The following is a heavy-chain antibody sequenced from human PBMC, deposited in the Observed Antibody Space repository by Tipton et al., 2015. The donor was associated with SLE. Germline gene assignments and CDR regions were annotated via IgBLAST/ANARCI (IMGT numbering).Heavy chain of an antibody. D-gene: IGHD6-19*01. V-gene: IGHV4-61*10. CDR3: AGEGYSSGWSYFDY. CDR1: GASISSGSYY. J-gene: IGHJ4*02. Sequence: TLSLTCTVSGASISSGSYYWSWIRQPAGKGLEWIGHIYYSGSTNYNPSLKSRVTISVDTSKNQYSLKRSCVTAADTALYYCAGEGYSSGWSYFDYWGQGTLVTVSS. CDR2: IYYSGST.